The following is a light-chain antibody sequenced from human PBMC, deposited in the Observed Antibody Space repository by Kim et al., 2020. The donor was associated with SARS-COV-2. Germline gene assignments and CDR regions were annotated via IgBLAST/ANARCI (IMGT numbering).Light chain of an antibody. CDR2: DVY. Sequence: GSPGRAVTISCSGTSDDIRAYNSVSWYQLHPGKAPKLLIYDVYTRPSGVPDRFSGFKSGNTASLTVSGLQAEDEAEYYFCSFAVKFGEGTQLTVL. CDR3: CSFAVK. CDR1: SDDIRAYNS. J-gene: IGLJ2*01. V-gene: IGLV2-11*01.